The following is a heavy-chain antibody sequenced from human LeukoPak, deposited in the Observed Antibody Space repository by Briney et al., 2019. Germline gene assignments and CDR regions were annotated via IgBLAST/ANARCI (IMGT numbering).Heavy chain of an antibody. CDR3: AKDLAGGDSSGYTLPDY. V-gene: IGHV3-21*04. J-gene: IGHJ4*02. Sequence: PGGSLRLSCAASGFTFSSYSMNWVRQAPGKGLEWVSSISSSGHYIYYADSLKGRFTIFRDNAKNSLYLQMNSLRAEDMALYYCAKDLAGGDSSGYTLPDYWGQGTLVTVSS. CDR2: ISSSGHYI. CDR1: GFTFSSYS. D-gene: IGHD3-22*01.